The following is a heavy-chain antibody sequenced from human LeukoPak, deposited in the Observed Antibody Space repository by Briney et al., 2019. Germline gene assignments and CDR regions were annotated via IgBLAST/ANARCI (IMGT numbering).Heavy chain of an antibody. D-gene: IGHD3-22*01. CDR1: GFTFSTYG. Sequence: GGSLRLSCAASGFTFSTYGMSWVRQAPGKGLQRVSGITASGDGTYYADSVKGRFTISRDNSNNTLYLQMNSLRAEDTAVYYCAREAYYDSSGYPLDYWGQGTLVTVSS. V-gene: IGHV3-23*01. CDR2: ITASGDGT. J-gene: IGHJ4*02. CDR3: AREAYYDSSGYPLDY.